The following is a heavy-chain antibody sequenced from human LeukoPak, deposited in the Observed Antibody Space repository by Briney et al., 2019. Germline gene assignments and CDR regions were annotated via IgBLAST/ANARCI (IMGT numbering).Heavy chain of an antibody. Sequence: GGSLRLSCAASGFTFSSYAMHWVRQAPGKGLEWVAVISYDGSNKYYADSVKGRFTISRDNSKNTLYLQMNSLRAEDTAVYYCARDYSWTGYRFDYWGQGTLVTVSS. CDR2: ISYDGSNK. D-gene: IGHD3/OR15-3a*01. CDR3: ARDYSWTGYRFDY. V-gene: IGHV3-30-3*01. CDR1: GFTFSSYA. J-gene: IGHJ4*02.